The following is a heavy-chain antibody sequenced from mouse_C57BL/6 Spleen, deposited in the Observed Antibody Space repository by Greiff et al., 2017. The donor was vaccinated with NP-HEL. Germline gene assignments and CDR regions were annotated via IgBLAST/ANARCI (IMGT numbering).Heavy chain of an antibody. CDR3: ARSTGTVLYAMDY. J-gene: IGHJ4*01. CDR2: IDPNSGGT. Sequence: QVQLKQPGAELVKPGASVKLSCKASGYTFTSYWMHWVKQRPGRGLEWIGRIDPNSGGTKYNEKFKSKATLTVDKPSSTAYMQLSSLTSEDSAVYYCARSTGTVLYAMDYWGQGTSVTVSS. CDR1: GYTFTSYW. D-gene: IGHD4-1*02. V-gene: IGHV1-72*01.